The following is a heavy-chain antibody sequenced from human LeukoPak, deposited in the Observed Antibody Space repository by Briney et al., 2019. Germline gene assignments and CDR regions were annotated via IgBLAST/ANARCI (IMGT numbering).Heavy chain of an antibody. D-gene: IGHD1-26*01. CDR2: INSDGSHT. CDR3: ASHSTFVGGATESIDY. V-gene: IGHV3-74*01. Sequence: HPGGSLRLSFAASEFTFNNYWMHWVRQAPGKGLVWVSRINSDGSHTDYADSVKGRFTISRDNAKNTLYLQMNSLRAEDTAVYYCASHSTFVGGATESIDYWGQGTLVTVSS. CDR1: EFTFNNYW. J-gene: IGHJ4*02.